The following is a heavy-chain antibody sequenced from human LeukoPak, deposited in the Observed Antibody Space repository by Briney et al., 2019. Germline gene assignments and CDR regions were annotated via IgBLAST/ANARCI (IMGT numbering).Heavy chain of an antibody. V-gene: IGHV3-7*01. CDR3: ARDPVAAIVSYNWFDP. Sequence: GRSRRPSCAASGFTFSSYWMSWVREAPGKGLEWVANIKQDGSEKYYVDSVKGRFTISRNNAKNSLYLQMNSLRAEDTAVYYWARDPVAAIVSYNWFDPWGQGTLVTVSS. CDR2: IKQDGSEK. J-gene: IGHJ5*02. D-gene: IGHD2-15*01. CDR1: GFTFSSYW.